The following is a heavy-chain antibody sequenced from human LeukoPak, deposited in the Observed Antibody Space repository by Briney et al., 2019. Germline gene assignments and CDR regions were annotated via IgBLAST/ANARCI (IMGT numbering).Heavy chain of an antibody. CDR2: IRYDGSNK. CDR1: GFTFSSYG. Sequence: GGSLRLSCAASGFTFSSYGMHWVRQAPGKGLEWVAFIRYDGSNKYYADSVKGRFTISRDNSKNTLYLQMNSLRAEDTAVYYCAKRRDSSSWYFDYWGQGTLVTVSS. V-gene: IGHV3-30*02. D-gene: IGHD6-13*01. CDR3: AKRRDSSSWYFDY. J-gene: IGHJ4*02.